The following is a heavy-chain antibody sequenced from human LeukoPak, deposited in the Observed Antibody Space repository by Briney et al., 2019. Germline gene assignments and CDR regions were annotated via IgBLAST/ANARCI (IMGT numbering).Heavy chain of an antibody. V-gene: IGHV3-9*01. CDR1: GFTFDDYA. CDR2: ISWNSGSI. D-gene: IGHD3-10*01. Sequence: GRSLRLSCAASGFTFDDYAMHWVRQAPGKGLEWVSGISWNSGSIGYADSVKGRFTISRDNAKNSLYLQMNSLRAEDTALYYCAPDGFGDLSWGQGTLVTVSS. J-gene: IGHJ4*02. CDR3: APDGFGDLS.